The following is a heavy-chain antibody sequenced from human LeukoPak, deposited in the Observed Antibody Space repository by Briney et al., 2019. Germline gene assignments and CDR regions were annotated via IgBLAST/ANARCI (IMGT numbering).Heavy chain of an antibody. D-gene: IGHD1-1*01. CDR1: GFTFSSYA. J-gene: IGHJ3*02. CDR2: ISYDGSNK. Sequence: PGGSLRLSCAASGFTFSSYAMHWVRQAPGKGLEWVAVISYDGSNKYYADSVKGRFTISRDNSKNTLYLQMNSLRAEDTAVYYCARPRVPWPDAFDIWGQGTMVTVSS. CDR3: ARPRVPWPDAFDI. V-gene: IGHV3-30-3*01.